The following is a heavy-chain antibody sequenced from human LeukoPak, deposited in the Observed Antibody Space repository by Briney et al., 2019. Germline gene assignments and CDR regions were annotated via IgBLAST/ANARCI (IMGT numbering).Heavy chain of an antibody. Sequence: TLSLTCAVYGGSFSGYYWCWIRQPPGKGLEWIGYIYYSGSTYYNPSLKSRVTISVDTSKNQFSLKLNSVTAADTAVYYCARSSTYGSGSSDYWGQGTLVTVSS. CDR2: IYYSGST. D-gene: IGHD3-10*01. V-gene: IGHV4-34*09. J-gene: IGHJ4*02. CDR3: ARSSTYGSGSSDY. CDR1: GGSFSGYY.